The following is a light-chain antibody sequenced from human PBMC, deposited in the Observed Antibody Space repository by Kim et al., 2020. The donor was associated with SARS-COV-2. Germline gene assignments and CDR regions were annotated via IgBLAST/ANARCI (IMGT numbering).Light chain of an antibody. CDR1: RSVSDD. CDR2: KAS. CDR3: QQHHAYPWT. J-gene: IGKJ1*01. Sequence: DIRLTQSPSTLSAYVGDRVTVTCRASRSVSDDLAWYQQKPGRAPKVLIYKASNLESGVPSRFSGSGSGSEFTLTISSLQPADFATYYCQQHHAYPWTFGQGTKVDIK. V-gene: IGKV1-5*03.